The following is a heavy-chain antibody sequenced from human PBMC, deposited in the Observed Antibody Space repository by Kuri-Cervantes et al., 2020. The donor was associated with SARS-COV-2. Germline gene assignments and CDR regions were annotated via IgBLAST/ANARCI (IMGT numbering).Heavy chain of an antibody. V-gene: IGHV4-34*01. CDR3: ARASTTIYGVLIALFSSNAFGI. Sequence: ESLKISCAVYGGSFSGFYWSWIRQAPGKGLEWTGEINHSGSANYSPSLKSRVTISVDTSKNQFSLRLSSVTAADTGVYYCARASTTIYGVLIALFSSNAFGIWGQGTMVTVSS. CDR2: INHSGSA. D-gene: IGHD3-3*01. CDR1: GGSFSGFY. J-gene: IGHJ3*02.